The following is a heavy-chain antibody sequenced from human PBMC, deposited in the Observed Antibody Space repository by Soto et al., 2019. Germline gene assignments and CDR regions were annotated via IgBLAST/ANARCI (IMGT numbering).Heavy chain of an antibody. V-gene: IGHV3-11*06. CDR1: GFTFSDYY. CDR2: ISSSSSYT. D-gene: IGHD6-13*01. J-gene: IGHJ5*02. CDR3: ARDYRAADNWFDP. Sequence: KTGGSLRLSCAASGFTFSDYYMSWIRQAPGKGLEWVSYISSSSSYTNYADSVKGRFTISRDNAKNSLYLQMNSLRAEDTAVYYCARDYRAADNWFDPWGLGTLVTVSS.